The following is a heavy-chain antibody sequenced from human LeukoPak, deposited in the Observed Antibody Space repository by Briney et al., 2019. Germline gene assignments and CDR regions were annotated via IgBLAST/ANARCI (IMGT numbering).Heavy chain of an antibody. CDR2: IWYDGSNK. J-gene: IGHJ6*02. Sequence: GRSLRLSCAASGFTFSSYGMHWVRQAPGKGLEWVAVIWYDGSNKYYADSVKGRFTISRVNSKNTLYLQMNSLRAEDTAVYYCAKELNGGRYYYYGMDVWGQGTTVTVSS. CDR3: AKELNGGRYYYYGMDV. CDR1: GFTFSSYG. V-gene: IGHV3-33*06. D-gene: IGHD7-27*01.